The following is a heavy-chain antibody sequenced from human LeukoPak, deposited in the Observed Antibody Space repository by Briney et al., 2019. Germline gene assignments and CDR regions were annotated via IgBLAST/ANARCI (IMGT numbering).Heavy chain of an antibody. D-gene: IGHD2-2*01. V-gene: IGHV3-23*01. Sequence: GGSLRLTCAASGFTFSSYAMTWVRQAPDKGLEWVSAISGSDGSTYYADSVKGRFTISRDDSQNTLYLQMNSLSAEDTAVYYCAKVETSGGANCYALDYWGQGTLVTVSS. CDR3: AKVETSGGANCYALDY. J-gene: IGHJ4*02. CDR1: GFTFSSYA. CDR2: ISGSDGST.